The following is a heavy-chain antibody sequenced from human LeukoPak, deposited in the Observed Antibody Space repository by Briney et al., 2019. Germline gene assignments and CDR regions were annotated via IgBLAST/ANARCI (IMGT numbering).Heavy chain of an antibody. D-gene: IGHD2-2*01. CDR1: GFPFSTFA. V-gene: IGHV3-23*01. Sequence: GGSLRLSCAASGFPFSTFAMNWVRQAPGKGLEWVSAISGSGISTHYVDSVKGRFTISRDNSKNTLYLQMNSLRAEDTAVYYCARDGPFYCSSTSCYDGYAFDIWGQGTMVTVSS. J-gene: IGHJ3*02. CDR3: ARDGPFYCSSTSCYDGYAFDI. CDR2: ISGSGIST.